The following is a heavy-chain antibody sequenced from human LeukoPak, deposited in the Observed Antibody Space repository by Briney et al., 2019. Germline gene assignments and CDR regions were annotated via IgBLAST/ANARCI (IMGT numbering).Heavy chain of an antibody. J-gene: IGHJ6*02. D-gene: IGHD2-2*03. CDR2: INPNSGGT. V-gene: IGHV1-2*02. Sequence: ASVKVPCKASGYTFTGYYMHWVRQAPGQGLEWMGWINPNSGGTNYAQKFQGRVTMTRDTSISTAYMELSRLRSDDTAVYYCARSERTGYCSSTSCQQKNYYYYGMDVWGQGTTVTVSS. CDR1: GYTFTGYY. CDR3: ARSERTGYCSSTSCQQKNYYYYGMDV.